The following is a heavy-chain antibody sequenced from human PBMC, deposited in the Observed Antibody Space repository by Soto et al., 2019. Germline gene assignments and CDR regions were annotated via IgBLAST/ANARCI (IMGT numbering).Heavy chain of an antibody. Sequence: QVQLVQSGAEVKKPGSSVKVSCTASGGTFSSYAISWVRQAPGQGLEWMGGIIPIFGTANYAQKFQGRVTITADESTSTAYMELSSLRSEDTAVYYCARNRQYSSGWSLFDYWGQGTLVTVSS. D-gene: IGHD6-19*01. CDR1: GGTFSSYA. CDR3: ARNRQYSSGWSLFDY. J-gene: IGHJ4*02. V-gene: IGHV1-69*01. CDR2: IIPIFGTA.